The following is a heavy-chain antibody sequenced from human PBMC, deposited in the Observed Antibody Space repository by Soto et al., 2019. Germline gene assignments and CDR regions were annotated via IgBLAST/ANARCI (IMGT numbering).Heavy chain of an antibody. Sequence: EVQLWESGGGLVQPGGSLRLSCAVSGYTFSSFDMSWVRQAPGKGLEWVSTISGSGGGTNYADSVKGRFTIPRDISTYTVYLQMNSLRAGDTSLYYGAHRTGFDYWGQGVLVTVYS. J-gene: IGHJ4*02. CDR3: AHRTGFDY. V-gene: IGHV3-23*01. CDR1: GYTFSSFD. CDR2: ISGSGGGT.